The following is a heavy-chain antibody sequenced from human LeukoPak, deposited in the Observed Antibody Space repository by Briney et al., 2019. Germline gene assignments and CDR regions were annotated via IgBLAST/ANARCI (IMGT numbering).Heavy chain of an antibody. J-gene: IGHJ4*03. Sequence: PGGSLRLSCAASGFTVSSNYMSWVRQAPGKGLEWVSVIYSGGSTYYADSVKGRFTISRDNSKNTLYLQMNSLRAEDTAVYYCARGGRDGYNVDYYFDYWGQGTMVTVSS. CDR1: GFTVSSNY. CDR3: ARGGRDGYNVDYYFDY. D-gene: IGHD5-24*01. CDR2: IYSGGST. V-gene: IGHV3-66*01.